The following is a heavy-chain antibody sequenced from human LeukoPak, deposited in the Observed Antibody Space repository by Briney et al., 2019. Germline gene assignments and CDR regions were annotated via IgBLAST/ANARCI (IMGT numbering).Heavy chain of an antibody. CDR2: ICYSWIN. J-gene: IGHJ5*01. CDR3: ARVEIAASRTRNWFDP. V-gene: IGHV4-39*01. D-gene: IGHD2-21*01. Sequence: AESLTLSCTVSGGSISSSRYYWGWIRQPTGMGRVWSGSICYSWINYYDSSLKSRVTISVDTSKNQFSLKLSSVTAADTAVYYCARVEIAASRTRNWFDPWGQGTLVTVS. CDR1: GGSISSSRYY.